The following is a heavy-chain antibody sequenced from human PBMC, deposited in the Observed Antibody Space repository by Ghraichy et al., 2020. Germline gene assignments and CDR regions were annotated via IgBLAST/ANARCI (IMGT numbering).Heavy chain of an antibody. CDR1: GFTFGDYA. J-gene: IGHJ4*02. V-gene: IGHV3-49*03. CDR2: IRSKADGETT. CDR3: VRDRPLDH. Sequence: GGSLRLSCTTSGFTFGDYAMSWFRQAPGKGLEWVGFIRSKADGETTQYAASVRDRFTISRDDSKSIAYLQMNSLKNEDTAVYYCVRDRPLDHWGQGTLVTVSS.